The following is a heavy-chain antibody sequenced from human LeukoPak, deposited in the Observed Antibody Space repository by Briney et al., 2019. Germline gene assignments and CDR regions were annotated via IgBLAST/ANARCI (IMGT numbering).Heavy chain of an antibody. Sequence: ASVKVSCKASGYTFTGYYMHWVRQAPGQGLEWMGWINPNSGGTNYAQKFQGRVTMTRDMSTSTVYMELSSLRSEDTAVYYCASTVVRDWYFDLWGRGTLVTVSS. CDR3: ASTVVRDWYFDL. CDR2: INPNSGGT. CDR1: GYTFTGYY. J-gene: IGHJ2*01. V-gene: IGHV1-2*02. D-gene: IGHD4-23*01.